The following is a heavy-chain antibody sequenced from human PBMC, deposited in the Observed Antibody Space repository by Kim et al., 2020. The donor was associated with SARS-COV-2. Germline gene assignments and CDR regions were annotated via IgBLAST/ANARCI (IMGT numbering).Heavy chain of an antibody. D-gene: IGHD2-2*01. V-gene: IGHV3-23*01. J-gene: IGHJ4*02. Sequence: DSVKGRFTISRANSKNTLYLQMNSLRAEDTAVYYCASRYCSSTSCHFDYWGQGTLVTVSS. CDR3: ASRYCSSTSCHFDY.